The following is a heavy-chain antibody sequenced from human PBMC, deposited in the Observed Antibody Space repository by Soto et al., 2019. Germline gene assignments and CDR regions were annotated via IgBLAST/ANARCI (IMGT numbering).Heavy chain of an antibody. CDR1: GFSFNNYA. J-gene: IGHJ6*02. Sequence: PGGSLRLSCAASGFSFNNYAMNWVRQAPGKGLEWVSGISGGGSTTYYADSVKGRFTISRDNSKDTLYLQMNSLRAEDTAVYYCAKGMLWFGELPLGMDVWGQGTTVTVSS. CDR2: ISGGGSTT. V-gene: IGHV3-23*01. D-gene: IGHD3-10*01. CDR3: AKGMLWFGELPLGMDV.